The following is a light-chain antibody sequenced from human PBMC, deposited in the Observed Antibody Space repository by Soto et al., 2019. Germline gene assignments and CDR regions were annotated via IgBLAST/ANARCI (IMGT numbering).Light chain of an antibody. CDR2: GAS. CDR3: ERSSYWPS. CDR1: QSVSSSY. J-gene: IGKJ5*01. Sequence: EIVLAQSPGTLSLSPGERATLSCRASQSVSSSYLAWYQQKPGQAPRLLIFGASIRATGLPDRFSGGGSGTDFTLTISRLEPEDFAVYYGERSSYWPSFGLWTHLEI. V-gene: IGKV3D-20*02.